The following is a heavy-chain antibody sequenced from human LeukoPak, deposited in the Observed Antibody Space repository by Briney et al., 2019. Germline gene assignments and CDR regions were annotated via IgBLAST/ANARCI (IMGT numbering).Heavy chain of an antibody. V-gene: IGHV1-18*01. J-gene: IGHJ3*02. D-gene: IGHD2-2*01. CDR1: GYTFTSYG. Sequence: ASVKVSCKASGYTFTSYGISWVRQAPGQGLEWMGWISAYNGNTNYAQKLQGRVTMTTDTSTSTAYMELRSLRSDDTAVYYCARSCSSTSCYAPAFDIWGQGTMVTVSS. CDR3: ARSCSSTSCYAPAFDI. CDR2: ISAYNGNT.